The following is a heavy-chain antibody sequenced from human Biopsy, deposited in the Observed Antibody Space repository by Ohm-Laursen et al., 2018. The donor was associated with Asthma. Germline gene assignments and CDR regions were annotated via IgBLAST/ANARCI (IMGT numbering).Heavy chain of an antibody. D-gene: IGHD3-22*01. CDR3: ARQSGQDYGDSSGFDI. CDR1: GFVFSQCG. Sequence: SLRLSCAAFGFVFSQCGMHWVRQGPGKGLEWVALVSSDGHNKYYEDSVKGRFTISRDNSRNRLYLQINRLTVEDSAVYFCARQSGQDYGDSSGFDIWGQGTKVAVS. CDR2: VSSDGHNK. J-gene: IGHJ3*02. V-gene: IGHV3-30*03.